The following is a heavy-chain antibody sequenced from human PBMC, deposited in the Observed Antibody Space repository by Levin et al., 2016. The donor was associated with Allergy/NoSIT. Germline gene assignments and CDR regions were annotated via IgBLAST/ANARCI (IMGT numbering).Heavy chain of an antibody. Sequence: ASVKVSCKASGYTFTGYYMHWVRQAPGQGLEWMGWINPNSGGTNYAQKFQGWVTMTRDTSISTAYMELSRLRSDDTAVYYCARATWAGQQLVPATQVQGWFDPLGPGNPGHRLL. CDR1: GYTFTGYY. D-gene: IGHD6-13*01. CDR3: ARATWAGQQLVPATQVQGWFDP. V-gene: IGHV1-2*04. J-gene: IGHJ5*02. CDR2: INPNSGGT.